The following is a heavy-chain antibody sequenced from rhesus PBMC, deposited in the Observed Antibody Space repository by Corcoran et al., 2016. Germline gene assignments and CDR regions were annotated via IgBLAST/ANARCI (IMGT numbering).Heavy chain of an antibody. V-gene: IGHV4-173*01. D-gene: IGHD1-44*01. J-gene: IGHJ4*01. CDR3: ARNSAGKTFDY. CDR2: FSGSGGST. CDR1: GGSSRSNY. Sequence: QLQLQESGPGLVKPSETLSLTCAVSGGSSRSNYWSWIRPHPGTGLEWIGRFSGSGGSTDYNPSLKSRVTISTDTSKNQFSLKLSSVTAADTAVYYCARNSAGKTFDYWGQGVLVTVSS.